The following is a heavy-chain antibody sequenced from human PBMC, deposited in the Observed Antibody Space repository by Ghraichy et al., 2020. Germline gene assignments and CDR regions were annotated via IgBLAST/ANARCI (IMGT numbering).Heavy chain of an antibody. J-gene: IGHJ4*02. CDR2: INHSGST. CDR3: ARLYSGNYFDC. D-gene: IGHD1-26*01. V-gene: IGHV4-34*01. CDR1: GGSFSGYY. Sequence: SETLSLTCAVYGGSFSGYYWSWIRQPPGKGLEWIGEINHSGSTNYNPSLKSRVTISVDTSKNQFSLKLSSVTAADTAVYYCARLYSGNYFDCWGQGTLVTVSS.